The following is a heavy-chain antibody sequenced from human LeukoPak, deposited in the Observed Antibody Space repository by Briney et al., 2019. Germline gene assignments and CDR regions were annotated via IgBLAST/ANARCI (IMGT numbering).Heavy chain of an antibody. D-gene: IGHD6-13*01. CDR3: AKGAGYSGSWYWFDY. J-gene: IGHJ4*02. CDR2: ISYDGSNK. V-gene: IGHV3-30*18. CDR1: GFTFSSYG. Sequence: GGSLRFSCAASGFTFSSYGMHWVRQAPGKGLEWVAVISYDGSNKYYADSVKGRFTISRDNSKNTLYLQMNSLRAEDTAVYYCAKGAGYSGSWYWFDYWGQGTLVTVSS.